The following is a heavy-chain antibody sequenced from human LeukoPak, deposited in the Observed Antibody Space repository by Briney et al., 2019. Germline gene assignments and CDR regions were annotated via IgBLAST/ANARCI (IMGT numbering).Heavy chain of an antibody. CDR3: AKDQVVGATRGDFDY. CDR2: VSGSGNTI. V-gene: IGHV3-23*01. J-gene: IGHJ4*02. CDR1: GFSFTTYA. D-gene: IGHD1-26*01. Sequence: PGGSLRLSCAASGFSFTTYALSWVRQAPGKGLEWISVVSGSGNTIYYADSVKGRFTISRDPSKKTVFLQMNSLRAEDTAVYYCAKDQVVGATRGDFDYWGQGTLVTVSS.